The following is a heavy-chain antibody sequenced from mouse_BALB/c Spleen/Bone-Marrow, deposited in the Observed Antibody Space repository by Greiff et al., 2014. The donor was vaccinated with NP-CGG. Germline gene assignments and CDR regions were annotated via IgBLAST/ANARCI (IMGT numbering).Heavy chain of an antibody. D-gene: IGHD1-1*01. CDR1: GYTFTNYV. V-gene: IGHV1-14*01. CDR2: INPYNDGT. J-gene: IGHJ4*01. Sequence: VQLQQSGPELVKPGASVKMSCKASGYTFTNYVMHWVKQKPGQGLEWIGYINPYNDGTKYNAKFKGKATLTSDKSSGTAYMKLSSLTSEDSAVYYCARRASFYGSSYGAMDYWGQGTSVTVSS. CDR3: ARRASFYGSSYGAMDY.